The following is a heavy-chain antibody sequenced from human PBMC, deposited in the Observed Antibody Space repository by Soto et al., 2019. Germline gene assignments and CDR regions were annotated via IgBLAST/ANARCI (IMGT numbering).Heavy chain of an antibody. Sequence: PGGSLRLSCAASGFTFSSYAMSWVRQAPGKGLEWVSAISGSGGSTYYADSVKGRFTISRDNSKNTLYLQMNSLRAEDTAVFYCAKVFSEWLFSLYYMDVWGKGTTVTVSS. V-gene: IGHV3-23*01. J-gene: IGHJ6*03. D-gene: IGHD3-3*01. CDR2: ISGSGGST. CDR3: AKVFSEWLFSLYYMDV. CDR1: GFTFSSYA.